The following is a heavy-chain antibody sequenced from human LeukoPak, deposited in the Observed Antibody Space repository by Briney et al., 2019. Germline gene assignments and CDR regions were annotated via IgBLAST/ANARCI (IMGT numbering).Heavy chain of an antibody. CDR3: ARGVQNYDFWSGCNL. CDR1: GFTFSSYA. D-gene: IGHD3-3*01. CDR2: ISYDGSNK. V-gene: IGHV3-30*04. J-gene: IGHJ4*02. Sequence: GGSLRLSCAASGFTFSSYAMHWVRQAPGKGLEWVAVISYDGSNKYYADSVKGRFTISRDNSKNTLYLQMNSLRAEDTAVYYCARGVQNYDFWSGCNLWGQGTLVTVSS.